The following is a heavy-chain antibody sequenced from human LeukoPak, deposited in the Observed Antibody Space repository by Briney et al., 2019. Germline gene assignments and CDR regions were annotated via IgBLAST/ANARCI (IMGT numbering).Heavy chain of an antibody. Sequence: SETLSLTCTVSGGSISSSSYYWGWIRQPPGKGLEWIGSIYYSGSTYYNPSLKSRVTISVDTSKNQFSLKLSSVTAADTAVYYCARGNTYYDFWSGLLDVWGKGTTVTVSS. D-gene: IGHD3-3*01. CDR2: IYYSGST. J-gene: IGHJ6*04. CDR1: GGSISSSSYY. V-gene: IGHV4-39*07. CDR3: ARGNTYYDFWSGLLDV.